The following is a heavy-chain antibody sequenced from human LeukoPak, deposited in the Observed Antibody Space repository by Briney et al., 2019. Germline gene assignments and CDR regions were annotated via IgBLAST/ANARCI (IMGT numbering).Heavy chain of an antibody. V-gene: IGHV3-23*01. CDR2: ISGSGGST. CDR3: AKPGGDRATIFGVVPRRTKYYFDY. D-gene: IGHD3-3*01. J-gene: IGHJ4*02. CDR1: GFTFSSYA. Sequence: PGGSLRLSCAASGFTFSSYAMSWVRQAPGKGLEWVSAISGSGGSTYYADSVKGRFTISRDNSKNTLYLQMNSLRAEDTAVYYCAKPGGDRATIFGVVPRRTKYYFDYWGQGTLVTVSS.